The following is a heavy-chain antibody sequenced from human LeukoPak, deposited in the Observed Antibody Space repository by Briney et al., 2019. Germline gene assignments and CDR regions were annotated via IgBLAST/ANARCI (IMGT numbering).Heavy chain of an antibody. V-gene: IGHV3-23*01. CDR3: AKCSGGTCYSSLDY. J-gene: IGHJ4*02. Sequence: GGSLRLSCAASGFTFSSYAMSWVHQAPGKGLEWVSGISGGGGSTYYADSVKGRFTISRDNSKNTLYLQMNSLRAGDTAVYYCAKCSGGTCYSSLDYWGQGTLVTVSS. CDR2: ISGGGGST. CDR1: GFTFSSYA. D-gene: IGHD2-15*01.